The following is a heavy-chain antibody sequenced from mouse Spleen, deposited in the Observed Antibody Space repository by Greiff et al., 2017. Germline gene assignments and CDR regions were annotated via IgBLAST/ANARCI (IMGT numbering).Heavy chain of an antibody. CDR1: GYTFTSYW. CDR3: ARGDYGNYGWFAY. CDR2: IDPSDSYT. Sequence: VQLQQPGAELVKPGASVKLSCKASGYTFTSYWMQWVKQRPGQGLEWIGEIDPSDSYTNYNQKFKGKATLTVDTSSSTAYMQLSSLTSEDSAVYYCARGDYGNYGWFAYWGQGTLVTVSA. D-gene: IGHD2-1*01. V-gene: IGHV1-50*01. J-gene: IGHJ3*01.